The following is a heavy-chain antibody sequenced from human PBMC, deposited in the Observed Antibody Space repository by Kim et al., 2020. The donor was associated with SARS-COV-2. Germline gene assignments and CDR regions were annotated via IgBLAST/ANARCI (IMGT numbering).Heavy chain of an antibody. Sequence: SETLSLTCAVYGGSFSGYYWSWIRQPPWKGLEWIGEINHSGSTNYNPSLKSRVTISVDTSKNQFSLKLSSVTAADTAVYYCARGRGTGTGSRGFDYWGQGTLVTVSS. V-gene: IGHV4-34*01. D-gene: IGHD1-7*01. J-gene: IGHJ4*02. CDR3: ARGRGTGTGSRGFDY. CDR1: GGSFSGYY. CDR2: INHSGST.